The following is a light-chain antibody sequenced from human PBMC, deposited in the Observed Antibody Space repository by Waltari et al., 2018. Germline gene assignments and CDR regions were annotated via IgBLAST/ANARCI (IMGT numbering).Light chain of an antibody. Sequence: DIVMTQSPLSLPVTPGEQASISCRSSQSLLLSNGYNYLDWYLQKPGQSPQLLIYLGSNRASGVPDRFSGSGSGTDFTLKISRMEAEDVGVYYCMQALQTPRTFGQGTKVEI. J-gene: IGKJ1*01. V-gene: IGKV2-28*01. CDR3: MQALQTPRT. CDR2: LGS. CDR1: QSLLLSNGYNY.